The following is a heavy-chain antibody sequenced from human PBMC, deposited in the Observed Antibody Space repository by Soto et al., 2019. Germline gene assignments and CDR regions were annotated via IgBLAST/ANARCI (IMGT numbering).Heavy chain of an antibody. J-gene: IGHJ4*02. V-gene: IGHV4-30-2*01. Sequence: SETLSLTCADSGVSITTNGYSWSWIRQPPGKGLEWIGYIYPSGTIFYNPSLNSRVTISADTSNNQFSLKLTSVTAADTAVYFCATYTAFAKYYFDYWGRGTLVTVSS. D-gene: IGHD3-16*01. CDR2: IYPSGTI. CDR3: ATYTAFAKYYFDY. CDR1: GVSITTNGYS.